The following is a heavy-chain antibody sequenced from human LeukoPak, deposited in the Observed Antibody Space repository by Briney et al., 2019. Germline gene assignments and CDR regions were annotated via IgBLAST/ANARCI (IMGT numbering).Heavy chain of an antibody. Sequence: GGSLRLSCAASGFTFSDYYMSWVRQAPGKGLEWISGISGSGASTYYADSVTSRFTISRDNSRNTLYLQMNSLRGDDTAVYYCAKDVGKWESLHFFDYWGQGTLVTVSS. CDR1: GFTFSDYY. V-gene: IGHV3-23*01. D-gene: IGHD1-26*01. J-gene: IGHJ4*02. CDR3: AKDVGKWESLHFFDY. CDR2: ISGSGAST.